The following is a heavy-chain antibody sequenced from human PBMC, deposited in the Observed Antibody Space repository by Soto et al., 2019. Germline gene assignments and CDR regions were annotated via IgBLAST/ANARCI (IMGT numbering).Heavy chain of an antibody. V-gene: IGHV3-30-3*01. D-gene: IGHD4-17*01. J-gene: IGHJ4*02. CDR3: ARDRHYGDYGFDY. CDR1: GFTFSSYA. Sequence: GGSLRLSCAASGFTFSSYAMHWVRQAPGKGLEWVAVISYDGSNKYYADSVKGRFTISRDNSKNTLYLQMNSLRAEDTAVYYCARDRHYGDYGFDYWGQGTLVT. CDR2: ISYDGSNK.